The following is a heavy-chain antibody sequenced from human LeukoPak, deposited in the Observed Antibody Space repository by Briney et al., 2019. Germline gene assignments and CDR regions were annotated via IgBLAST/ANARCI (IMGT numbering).Heavy chain of an antibody. Sequence: GGSLRLSCAASGFTFSSYAMSWLRQAPGKGLEWVSAISGSGGSTYYADSVKGRFTISRDNSKNTLYLQMNSLRAEDTAVYYCAKADYYDSSGYYPLDYWGQGTLVTVSS. D-gene: IGHD3-22*01. CDR3: AKADYYDSSGYYPLDY. CDR1: GFTFSSYA. CDR2: ISGSGGST. V-gene: IGHV3-23*01. J-gene: IGHJ4*02.